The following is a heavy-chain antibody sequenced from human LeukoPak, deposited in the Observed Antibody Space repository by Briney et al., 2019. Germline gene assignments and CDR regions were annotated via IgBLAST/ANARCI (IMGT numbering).Heavy chain of an antibody. D-gene: IGHD3-22*01. CDR1: GLTFNDFG. V-gene: IGHV3-20*04. Sequence: GGSLRLSCTASGLTFNDFGMNWVRQIPGKGLEWVSGINWNGDSIGYAASVRGRFTISRDNAKNTLYLQMNSLGVDDTAIYYCARAIDFYDSSGYQAYFAYWGQGTPVTVSS. CDR3: ARAIDFYDSSGYQAYFAY. J-gene: IGHJ4*02. CDR2: INWNGDSI.